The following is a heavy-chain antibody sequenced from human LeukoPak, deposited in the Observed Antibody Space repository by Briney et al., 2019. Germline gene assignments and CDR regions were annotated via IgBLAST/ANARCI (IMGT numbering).Heavy chain of an antibody. J-gene: IGHJ4*02. V-gene: IGHV1-2*02. CDR3: ATQNRRAVAGTFGY. Sequence: VASVKVSCKASGYTFTGYYMHWVRQAPGQGLEWMGWINPNSGGTNYAQKFQGRVTMTRDTSISTAYMELSRLRSDDTAVYYCATQNRRAVAGTFGYWGQGTLVTVSS. CDR1: GYTFTGYY. D-gene: IGHD6-19*01. CDR2: INPNSGGT.